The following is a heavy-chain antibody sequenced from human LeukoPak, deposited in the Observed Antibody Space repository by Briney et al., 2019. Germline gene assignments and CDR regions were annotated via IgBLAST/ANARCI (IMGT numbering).Heavy chain of an antibody. Sequence: GGSLRLSCAASGFTFSSYAMGWVRQAPGKGLEWVSAITASGGNTYYADSVKGRFTISRDNSKNTLYLQVDSLRAEDTAVYYCAKGNGYSYGRYYFDYWGQGTLVTVSS. D-gene: IGHD5-18*01. V-gene: IGHV3-23*01. CDR3: AKGNGYSYGRYYFDY. J-gene: IGHJ4*02. CDR2: ITASGGNT. CDR1: GFTFSSYA.